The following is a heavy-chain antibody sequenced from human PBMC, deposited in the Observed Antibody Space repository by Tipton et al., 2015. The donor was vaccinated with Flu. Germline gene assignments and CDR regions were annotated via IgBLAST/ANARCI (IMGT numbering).Heavy chain of an antibody. D-gene: IGHD1-26*01. J-gene: IGHJ5*02. CDR2: VYYSGTT. Sequence: GEALGSYYWSWIRQPPGKGLEWIGQVYYSGTTNYNPSLKSRVTISLDKSKNQFSLKLNSITTADTAVFYCARGGWEPHGGWFDPWGQGILVTVSS. CDR3: ARGGWEPHGGWFDP. V-gene: IGHV4-59*01. CDR1: GEALGSYY.